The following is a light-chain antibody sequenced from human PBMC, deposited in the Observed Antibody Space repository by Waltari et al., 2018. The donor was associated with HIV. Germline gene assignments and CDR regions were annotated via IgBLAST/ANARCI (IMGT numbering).Light chain of an antibody. V-gene: IGLV7-46*01. CDR1: TGRVSRTNY. CDR2: DTE. Sequence: QAVVTQEPSLSVSPGGTVTVPCASFTGRVSRTNYVHWIQLKPGQAPRTLIYDTEKRHPWTPGRFSGSLVGGRAALTLSGALTDDEADYYCLLSYSGVRVFGGGTKLTV. CDR3: LLSYSGVRV. J-gene: IGLJ3*02.